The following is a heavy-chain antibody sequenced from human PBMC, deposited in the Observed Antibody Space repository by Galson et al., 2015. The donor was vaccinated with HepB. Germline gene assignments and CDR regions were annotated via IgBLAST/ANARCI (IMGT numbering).Heavy chain of an antibody. D-gene: IGHD1-14*01. CDR3: ARDGMNRGGYFDY. V-gene: IGHV3-33*01. Sequence: SLRLSCAASGFTFSDYGMHWVRQAPGKGPEWVAVIWYDGSKKYYGDSVKGRFTISRDNSKNTLYLQMSSLRAEDTAVYYCARDGMNRGGYFDYWGQGTLVTVSS. CDR2: IWYDGSKK. J-gene: IGHJ4*02. CDR1: GFTFSDYG.